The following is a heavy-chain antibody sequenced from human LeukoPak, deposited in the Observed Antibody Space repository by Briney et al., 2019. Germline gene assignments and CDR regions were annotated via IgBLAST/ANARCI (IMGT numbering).Heavy chain of an antibody. J-gene: IGHJ3*02. Sequence: PGGSLRLSCAASGFTFSSYSMNWVRQAPGKGLEWVSSISSSSSYIYYADSVKGRFTIPRDNAKNSLYLQMNSLRAEDTAVYYCARDWGVSSSHAFDIWGQGTMVTVSS. CDR3: ARDWGVSSSHAFDI. CDR2: ISSSSSYI. V-gene: IGHV3-21*01. D-gene: IGHD6-13*01. CDR1: GFTFSSYS.